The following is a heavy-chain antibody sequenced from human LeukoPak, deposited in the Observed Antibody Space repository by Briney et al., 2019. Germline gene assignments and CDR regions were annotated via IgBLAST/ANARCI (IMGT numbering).Heavy chain of an antibody. CDR3: ARARGYSGYDGGFDY. Sequence: ASVKVSCKASGYXFTSYYMHWVRQAPGQGLEWMGIINPSGGSTSYAQKFQGRVTMTRDTSTSTVYMELSSLRSEDTAVYYCARARGYSGYDGGFDYWGQGTLVTVSS. J-gene: IGHJ4*02. V-gene: IGHV1-46*01. CDR2: INPSGGST. CDR1: GYXFTSYY. D-gene: IGHD5-12*01.